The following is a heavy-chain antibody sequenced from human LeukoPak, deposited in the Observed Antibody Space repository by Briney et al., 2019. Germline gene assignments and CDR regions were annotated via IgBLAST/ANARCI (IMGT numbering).Heavy chain of an antibody. J-gene: IGHJ6*03. Sequence: GGSLRLSCAASGFTFSNYAMNWVRQAPGRGLEWVSGFSGSGGTTYYADSVKGRFTISRDNSKNTLYLQMNSLRVEDTTVYYCANGNRCTSPNCLGYYYFYMDVWGKGTTVTVSS. CDR3: ANGNRCTSPNCLGYYYFYMDV. CDR1: GFTFSNYA. CDR2: FSGSGGTT. V-gene: IGHV3-23*01. D-gene: IGHD2-8*01.